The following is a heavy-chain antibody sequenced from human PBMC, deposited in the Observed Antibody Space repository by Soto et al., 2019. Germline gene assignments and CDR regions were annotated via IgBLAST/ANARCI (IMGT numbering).Heavy chain of an antibody. CDR1: GGSISSSSYY. D-gene: IGHD3-10*01. J-gene: IGHJ6*03. CDR2: IYYSWST. CDR3: ARARYGSGRQYYYYYYMDV. V-gene: IGHV4-39*01. Sequence: PSETLSLTCTVSGGSISSSSYYWGWIRQPPGKGLEWIGSIYYSWSTYYNPSFKSRVTISVDTSKNQFSLKLSSVTAADTAVYYCARARYGSGRQYYYYYYMDVWGKGTTVTVSS.